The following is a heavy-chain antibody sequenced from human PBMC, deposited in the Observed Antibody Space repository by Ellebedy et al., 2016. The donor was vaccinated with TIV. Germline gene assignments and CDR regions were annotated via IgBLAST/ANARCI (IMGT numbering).Heavy chain of an antibody. D-gene: IGHD5-24*01. V-gene: IGHV4-34*01. J-gene: IGHJ6*03. CDR1: GESLRGYS. CDR2: INHSGST. CDR3: AREAVEVATIEDHYYYMDV. Sequence: SETLSLTCAVYGESLRGYSWSWICQPPGKGLQWIGEINHSGSTNYNPSLKSRVTISVDTSKNQFSLMLSSVTAADTAVYYCAREAVEVATIEDHYYYMDVWGKGTTVTVSS.